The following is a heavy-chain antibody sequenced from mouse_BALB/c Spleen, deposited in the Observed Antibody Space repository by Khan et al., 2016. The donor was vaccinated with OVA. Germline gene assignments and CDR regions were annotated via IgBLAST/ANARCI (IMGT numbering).Heavy chain of an antibody. J-gene: IGHJ3*01. Sequence: QVQLKQSGAELARPGASVKLSCKTSGYTFTDYNINWMRQRTGQGLEWIGEIYPGSDNTFYTEKFRGKATLTADKSSSTAYMQLSSLTSEDSAVDFGAREGGAWFPYWGQGTLVTVSA. CDR1: GYTFTDYN. V-gene: IGHV1-77*01. CDR2: IYPGSDNT. CDR3: AREGGAWFPY.